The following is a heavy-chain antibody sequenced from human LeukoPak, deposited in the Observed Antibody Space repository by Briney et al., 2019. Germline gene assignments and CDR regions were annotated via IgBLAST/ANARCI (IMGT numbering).Heavy chain of an antibody. J-gene: IGHJ4*02. CDR3: ARVSRGIAANLCFDY. Sequence: PGGSLGLSCAASGFTFSDYWMAWVRQAPGKGLEWVANIKQDGSEKYSVDSVKGRFTISRDNAKNSLYLQMDSLRAEDMALYYCARVSRGIAANLCFDYWGQGTLVTVSS. V-gene: IGHV3-7*01. CDR1: GFTFSDYW. D-gene: IGHD2-15*01. CDR2: IKQDGSEK.